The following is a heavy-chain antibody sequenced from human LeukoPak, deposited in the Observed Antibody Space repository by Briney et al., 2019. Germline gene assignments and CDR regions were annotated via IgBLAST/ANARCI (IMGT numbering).Heavy chain of an antibody. Sequence: AETLSLTCAVYGGSFSGYYWSWIRQPPGKGLEWIGEINHSGSTNYNPSLKSRVTISVDTSKNQFSLKLSSVTAADTAVYYCARGEAARPGHFDYWGQGTLVTVSS. CDR1: GGSFSGYY. D-gene: IGHD6-6*01. CDR2: INHSGST. J-gene: IGHJ4*02. CDR3: ARGEAARPGHFDY. V-gene: IGHV4-34*01.